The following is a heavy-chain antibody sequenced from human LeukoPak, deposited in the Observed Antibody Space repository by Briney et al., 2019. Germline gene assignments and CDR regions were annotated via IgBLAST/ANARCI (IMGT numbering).Heavy chain of an antibody. CDR3: AREGYYGSGSPPSLYFDY. Sequence: GGSLRLSCAASGFTFRSYVIHWVRQAPGKGLEWVAVTSSDLNVKLYADSVKGRFTISRDNSRSTLYLQMNSLRPEDTAIYYCAREGYYGSGSPPSLYFDYWGQGTLVTVSS. J-gene: IGHJ4*02. V-gene: IGHV3-30-3*01. CDR2: TSSDLNVK. D-gene: IGHD3-10*01. CDR1: GFTFRSYV.